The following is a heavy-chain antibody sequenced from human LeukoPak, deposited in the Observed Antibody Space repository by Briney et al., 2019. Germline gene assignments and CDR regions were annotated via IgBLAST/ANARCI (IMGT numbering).Heavy chain of an antibody. J-gene: IGHJ4*02. Sequence: PGGSLRLSCAASGFTFSSYSMNWVRQAPGKGLEWVSSISSSSSYIYYADSVKGRFTISGDNAKNSLYLQMNSLRAEDTAVYYCTREQDREAAATVVGDYWGQGTLVTVSS. CDR1: GFTFSSYS. V-gene: IGHV3-21*01. CDR3: TREQDREAAATVVGDY. CDR2: ISSSSSYI. D-gene: IGHD4-23*01.